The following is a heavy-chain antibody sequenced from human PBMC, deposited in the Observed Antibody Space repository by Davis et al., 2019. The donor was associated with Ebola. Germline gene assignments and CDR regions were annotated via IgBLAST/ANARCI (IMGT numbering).Heavy chain of an antibody. CDR1: GITFRNYW. Sequence: GESLKISCAASGITFRNYWLSWVRQAPGKGLEWVANIKEDGSEKDYVDSVKGRFTISRDNAKNSLYLQMNSLRAEDTAVYYCARDLIESSSNWGQGTLVTVSS. CDR3: ARDLIESSSN. J-gene: IGHJ4*02. CDR2: IKEDGSEK. D-gene: IGHD6-13*01. V-gene: IGHV3-7*03.